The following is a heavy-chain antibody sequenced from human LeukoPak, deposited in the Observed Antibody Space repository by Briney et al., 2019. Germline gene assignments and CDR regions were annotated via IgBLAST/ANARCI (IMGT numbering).Heavy chain of an antibody. CDR3: SGHGSNSY. J-gene: IGHJ4*02. CDR2: IRGGGDT. D-gene: IGHD6-13*01. V-gene: IGHV3-23*01. Sequence: PGGSLRLSCAASGFTFANNALSWFRQAPGEGLEWVSDIRGGGDTYYAESVKGRFTISRDNSKNTLYLQMNSLRAEDTALYYASGHGSNSYWGQGTLVTVSS. CDR1: GFTFANNA.